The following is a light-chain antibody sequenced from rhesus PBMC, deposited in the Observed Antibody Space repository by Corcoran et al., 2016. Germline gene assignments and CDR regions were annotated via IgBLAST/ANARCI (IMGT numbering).Light chain of an antibody. CDR2: DTF. CDR3: QQHNSHPYS. Sequence: EIVLTQSPATLSLSPGERATLSCRASQSVSSNLAWYQPKPGQAPRLLIYDTFNRSNGIPDRFSGSGSGTDFTLTISSLQPEDFATYYCQQHNSHPYSFGQGTKVEIK. J-gene: IGKJ2*01. CDR1: QSVSSN. V-gene: IGKV3-35*01.